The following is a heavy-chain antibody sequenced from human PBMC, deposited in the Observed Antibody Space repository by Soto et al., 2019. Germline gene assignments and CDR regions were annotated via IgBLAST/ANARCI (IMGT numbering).Heavy chain of an antibody. D-gene: IGHD3-10*01. V-gene: IGHV1-69*13. CDR1: GGTFSSYA. CDR3: AGVEGGSGSYYNPYYGMDV. J-gene: IGHJ6*02. Sequence: ASVKVSCKASGGTFSSYAISWVRQAPGQGLEWMGGIIPIFGTANYAQKFQGRVTITADESTSTAYMELTSLRSEDTAVYYCAGVEGGSGSYYNPYYGMDVWGQGTTVTVSS. CDR2: IIPIFGTA.